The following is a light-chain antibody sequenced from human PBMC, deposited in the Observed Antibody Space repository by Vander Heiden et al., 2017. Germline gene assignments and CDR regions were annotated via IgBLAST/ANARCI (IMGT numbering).Light chain of an antibody. CDR2: DAS. CDR1: QSVSSY. CDR3: QQRSNWPAA. J-gene: IGKJ4*01. V-gene: IGKV3-11*02. Sequence: DIVFTQSPATLSLSRGERATLSCRASQSVSSYLAWYQQKPGQAPRLLIYDASNRATGVPARFSGSGSERDFTLTISSLEPEDFAIYYCQQRSNWPAAFGGGTMVEIK.